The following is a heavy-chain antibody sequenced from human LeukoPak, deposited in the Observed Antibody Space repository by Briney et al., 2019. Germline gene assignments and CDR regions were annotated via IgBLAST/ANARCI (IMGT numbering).Heavy chain of an antibody. CDR3: ARALYYDFWSGSPDDAFDI. Sequence: GGSLRLSCAASGFTFDDYGTSWVRQAPGKGLEWVSGINWNGGSTGYADSVKGRFTISRDNAKNSLYLQMNSLRAEDTALYHCARALYYDFWSGSPDDAFDIWGQGTMVTVSS. J-gene: IGHJ3*02. D-gene: IGHD3-3*01. CDR1: GFTFDDYG. CDR2: INWNGGST. V-gene: IGHV3-20*01.